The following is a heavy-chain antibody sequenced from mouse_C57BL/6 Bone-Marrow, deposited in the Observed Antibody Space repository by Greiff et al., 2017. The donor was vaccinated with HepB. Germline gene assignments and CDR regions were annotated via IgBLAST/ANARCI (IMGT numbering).Heavy chain of an antibody. CDR2: INSDGGST. J-gene: IGHJ4*01. V-gene: IGHV5-2*01. D-gene: IGHD4-1*01. CDR1: EYEFPSHD. CDR3: ARQVTGTRAMDY. Sequence: DVMLVESGGGLVQPGESLKLSCESNEYEFPSHDMSWVRKTPEKRLELVAAINSDGGSTYYPDTMERRFIISRDNTKKTLYLQMRSLRSEDTALYYCARQVTGTRAMDYWGQGTSVTVSS.